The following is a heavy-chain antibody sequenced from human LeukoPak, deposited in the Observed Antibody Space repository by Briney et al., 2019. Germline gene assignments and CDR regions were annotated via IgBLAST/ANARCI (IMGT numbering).Heavy chain of an antibody. D-gene: IGHD6-19*01. Sequence: SETLSLTCAVYGVSFSGYYWSWIRQPPGKGLEWIGEINHSGSTNYNPSLKSRVTISVDTSKNQFSLKLSSVTAADTAVYYCARAGSSGWYPLYYFDYWGQGTLVTVSS. CDR3: ARAGSSGWYPLYYFDY. J-gene: IGHJ4*02. V-gene: IGHV4-34*01. CDR1: GVSFSGYY. CDR2: INHSGST.